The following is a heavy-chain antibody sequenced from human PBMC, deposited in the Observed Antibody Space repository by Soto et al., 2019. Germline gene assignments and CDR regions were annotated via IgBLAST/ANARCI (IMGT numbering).Heavy chain of an antibody. CDR2: IYWDDDK. D-gene: IGHD3-10*02. CDR3: VPNSAVTNFGFDY. Sequence: SGPTLVNHTHPVTLTCTFSGFALSTIGVGVGWIRQPPGKALEWLAIIYWDDDKRYSPSLKSRVTITKETSKNQVVLTVNNMDPVDTATYYCVPNSAVTNFGFDYWGHGTLVSVSS. V-gene: IGHV2-5*02. CDR1: GFALSTIGVG. J-gene: IGHJ4*01.